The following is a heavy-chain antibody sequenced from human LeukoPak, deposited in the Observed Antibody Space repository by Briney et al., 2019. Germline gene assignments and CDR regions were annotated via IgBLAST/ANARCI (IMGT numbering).Heavy chain of an antibody. J-gene: IGHJ5*02. CDR3: AREMPPSRIVVVPAAMEGFDP. V-gene: IGHV1-2*02. D-gene: IGHD2-2*01. CDR1: GYTFTGYY. Sequence: ASVKVSCKASGYTFTGYYMHWVRQAPGQGLGRMGWINPNSGGTNYAQKFQGRVTMTRDMSISTAYMELSRLRSDDTAVYYCAREMPPSRIVVVPAAMEGFDPWGQGTLVTVSS. CDR2: INPNSGGT.